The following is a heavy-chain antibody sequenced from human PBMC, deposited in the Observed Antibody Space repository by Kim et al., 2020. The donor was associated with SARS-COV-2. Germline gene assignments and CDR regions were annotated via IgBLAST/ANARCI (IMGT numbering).Heavy chain of an antibody. CDR1: GFTFSSYA. Sequence: GGSLRLSCAASGFTFSSYAMSWVRQAPGKGLEWVSAISGSGGSTYYADSVKGRFTISRDNSKNTLYLQMNSLRAEDTAVYYCAKDKGVGELEPLPLTNYYYGMDVWGQGTTVTVSS. CDR3: AKDKGVGELEPLPLTNYYYGMDV. J-gene: IGHJ6*02. D-gene: IGHD1-1*01. V-gene: IGHV3-23*01. CDR2: ISGSGGST.